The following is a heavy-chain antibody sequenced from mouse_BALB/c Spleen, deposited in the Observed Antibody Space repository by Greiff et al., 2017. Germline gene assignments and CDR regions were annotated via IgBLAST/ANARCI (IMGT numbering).Heavy chain of an antibody. D-gene: IGHD1-2*01. CDR3: ARRLRAMDY. V-gene: IGHV1S81*02. CDR1: GYTFTSYW. J-gene: IGHJ4*01. Sequence: QVQLQQPGAELVKPGASVKLSCKASGYTFTSYWMHWVKQRPGQGLEWIGEINPSNGRTNYNEKFKSKATLTVDKSSSTAYMQLSSLTFEDSAVYYCARRLRAMDYWGQGTSVTVSS. CDR2: INPSNGRT.